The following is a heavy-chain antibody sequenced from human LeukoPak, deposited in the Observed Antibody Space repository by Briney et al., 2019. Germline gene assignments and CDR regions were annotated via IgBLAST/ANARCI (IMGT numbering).Heavy chain of an antibody. CDR1: AFTFRTYG. V-gene: IGHV3-30*18. Sequence: GGSLRLSCAASAFTFRTYGMHWVRQAPGKGLEWVADISYDANNKYYADSVRGRFTISRDNSKNTLYLQMNSLRAEDTAVYYCAKDRHPARTDGYYFDHWGQGTLVTVSS. CDR2: ISYDANNK. D-gene: IGHD1-14*01. CDR3: AKDRHPARTDGYYFDH. J-gene: IGHJ4*02.